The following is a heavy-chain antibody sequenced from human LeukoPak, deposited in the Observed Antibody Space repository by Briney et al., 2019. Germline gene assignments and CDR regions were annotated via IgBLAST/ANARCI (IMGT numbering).Heavy chain of an antibody. CDR1: GFTFSSYS. V-gene: IGHV3-21*01. D-gene: IGHD6-6*01. J-gene: IGHJ6*02. Sequence: GGSLRLPCAASGFTFSSYSMNWVRQAPGKGLEWVSSISSSSSYIYYADSVKGRFTISRDNAKNSLYLQMNSLRAEDTAVYYCARDRAARLGYYYGMDVWGQGTTVTVSS. CDR2: ISSSSSYI. CDR3: ARDRAARLGYYYGMDV.